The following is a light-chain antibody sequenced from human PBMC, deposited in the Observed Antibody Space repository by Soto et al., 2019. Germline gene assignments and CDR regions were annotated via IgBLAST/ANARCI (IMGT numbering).Light chain of an antibody. CDR1: QSVSSN. CDR3: QQYNNWRPQT. J-gene: IGKJ1*01. V-gene: IGKV3-15*01. Sequence: EIVMTQSPATLSVSPGERATPSCRASQSVSSNLPWYQQKPGQAPRLLSYGASTRATGIPARFSGSGSGTEFTLTISSLQSEDFAVYYCQQYNNWRPQTFGQGTKVEIK. CDR2: GAS.